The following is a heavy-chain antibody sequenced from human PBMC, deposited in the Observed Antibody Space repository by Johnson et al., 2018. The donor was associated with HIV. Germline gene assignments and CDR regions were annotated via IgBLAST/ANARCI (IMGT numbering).Heavy chain of an antibody. D-gene: IGHD3-22*01. V-gene: IGHV3-30*02. CDR3: AKGPLYYYDSRLGSGAFDI. J-gene: IGHJ3*02. CDR1: GFTFSSYG. CDR2: IRYDGSNK. Sequence: QVQLVESGGGVVQPGGSLRLSCAASGFTFSSYGMHWVRQAPGKGLEWVAFIRYDGSNKYYADSVKGRFTISRDNSKNTLYLQMNSLRAEDTAVYYCAKGPLYYYDSRLGSGAFDIWGQGTMVTVSS.